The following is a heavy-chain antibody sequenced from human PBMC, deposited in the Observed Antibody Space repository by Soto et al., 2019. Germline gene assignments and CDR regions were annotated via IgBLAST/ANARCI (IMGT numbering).Heavy chain of an antibody. CDR2: IYSSGSA. CDR1: GDSVSSGGYY. J-gene: IGHJ6*02. Sequence: SETLSLTCTVSGDSVSSGGYYWSWIRQPPGKGLEWIGYIYSSGSANYNPSLKSRVTISRDTSKNQISLKVASVTAADAAGYYCARGFSSVSMDAWGQGTTVTVSS. CDR3: ARGFSSVSMDA. V-gene: IGHV4-61*08. D-gene: IGHD6-19*01.